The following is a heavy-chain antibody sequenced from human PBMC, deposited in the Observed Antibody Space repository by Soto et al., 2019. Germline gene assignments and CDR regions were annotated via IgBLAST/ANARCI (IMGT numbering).Heavy chain of an antibody. CDR3: VKCQGREGREDSIYSFDS. V-gene: IGHV1-69*13. CDR1: GGTFSRYA. Sequence: ASVKVSCKASGGTFSRYAISWVRQAPGQGLEWMGGSIPIFGTAKYAQKFQGRVTITADVSTSTDYMELSSLRYEDTAVYYCVKCQGREGREDSIYSFDSWGQGTMVTVS. J-gene: IGHJ3*02. D-gene: IGHD3-22*01. CDR2: SIPIFGTA.